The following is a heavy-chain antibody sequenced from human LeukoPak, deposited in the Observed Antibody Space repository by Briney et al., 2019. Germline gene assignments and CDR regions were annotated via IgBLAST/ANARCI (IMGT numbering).Heavy chain of an antibody. CDR1: GFTFNSYS. D-gene: IGHD2-15*01. CDR2: INSSSSNI. J-gene: IGHJ4*02. V-gene: IGHV3-21*01. CDR3: ARDFDGERYCSGGSCLFPRG. Sequence: AGVTLRLSCAASGFTFNSYSMSWVRQAPGKGLEWVSSINSSSSNIYYADTVKGRFTISRDKAKNSLYLQLNSLRADDTAVYYCARDFDGERYCSGGSCLFPRGWGQGTLVTVSS.